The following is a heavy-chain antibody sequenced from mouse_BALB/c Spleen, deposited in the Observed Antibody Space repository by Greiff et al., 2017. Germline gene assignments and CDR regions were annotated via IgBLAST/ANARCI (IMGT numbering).Heavy chain of an antibody. J-gene: IGHJ2*01. CDR2: ISYDGSN. V-gene: IGHV3-6*02. CDR3: ARCGGYYFDY. Sequence: DVQLQESGPGLVKPSQSLSLTCSVTGYSITSGYYWNWIRQFPGNKLEWMGYISYDGSNNYNPSLKNRISITRDTSKNQFFLKLNSVTTEDTATYYCARCGGYYFDYWGQGTTLTVSS. CDR1: GYSITSGYY.